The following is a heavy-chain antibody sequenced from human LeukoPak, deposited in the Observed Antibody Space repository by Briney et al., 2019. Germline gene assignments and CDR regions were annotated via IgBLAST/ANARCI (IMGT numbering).Heavy chain of an antibody. CDR2: INPNSGGT. D-gene: IGHD3-16*02. J-gene: IGHJ4*02. CDR1: GYTFTGYY. V-gene: IGHV1-2*06. Sequence: ASVKVSCKASGYTFTGYYMHWVRQAPGQGLEWMGRINPNSGGTNYAQKFQGRVTMTRDTSISTAYMELSRLRSDDTAVYYCARERHDYVWGSYRYSIDYRGQGTLVTVSS. CDR3: ARERHDYVWGSYRYSIDY.